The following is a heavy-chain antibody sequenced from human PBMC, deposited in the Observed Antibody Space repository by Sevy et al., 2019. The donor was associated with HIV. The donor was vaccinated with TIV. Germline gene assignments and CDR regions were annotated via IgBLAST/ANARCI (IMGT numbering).Heavy chain of an antibody. J-gene: IGHJ5*02. Sequence: ASVKVSCKASGYTFSSYGISWVRQAPGQGLEWMGWIGAYNGNRKYVQNLQDRVTMTTDTSTNTAYMELRSLRSDDTAVYFCARISTVRGKFNWFDPWGQGTLVTVSS. CDR2: IGAYNGNR. CDR1: GYTFSSYG. CDR3: ARISTVRGKFNWFDP. V-gene: IGHV1-18*01. D-gene: IGHD3-10*01.